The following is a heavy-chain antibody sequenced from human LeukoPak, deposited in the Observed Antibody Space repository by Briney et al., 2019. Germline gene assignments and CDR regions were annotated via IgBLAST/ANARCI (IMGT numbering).Heavy chain of an antibody. CDR1: GYTFTGYY. V-gene: IGHV1-2*02. Sequence: EASVKVSCKASGYTFTGYYMHWVRQAPRQGLEWMGWINPNSGGTNYAQKFQGRVTMTRDTSISTAYMELSRLRSDDTAVYYCAISGYYYDSSGYLKFWGQGTLVTVSS. D-gene: IGHD3-22*01. J-gene: IGHJ4*02. CDR2: INPNSGGT. CDR3: AISGYYYDSSGYLKF.